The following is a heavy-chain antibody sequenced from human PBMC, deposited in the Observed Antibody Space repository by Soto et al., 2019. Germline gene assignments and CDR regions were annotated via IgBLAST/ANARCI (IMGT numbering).Heavy chain of an antibody. CDR2: ISSSGSGI. Sequence: QVQLVESGGGLVKPGGSLRLSCAASGFTFSDYYMTWIRQAPGKGLEWVSYISSSGSGIYYPDSVKGRFTISRDNAKNSLFLQMSSLRVEDTAVYYCARAYSDAFEIWGQGTMVTVSS. J-gene: IGHJ3*02. D-gene: IGHD2-15*01. V-gene: IGHV3-11*01. CDR1: GFTFSDYY. CDR3: ARAYSDAFEI.